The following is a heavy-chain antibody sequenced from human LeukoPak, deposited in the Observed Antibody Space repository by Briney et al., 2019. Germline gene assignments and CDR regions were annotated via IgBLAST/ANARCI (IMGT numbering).Heavy chain of an antibody. CDR2: IRQDGGLK. D-gene: IGHD3-3*01. J-gene: IGHJ4*02. CDR3: ATDRGWRTSGYYLYYFEY. CDR1: GFTFSSYW. Sequence: GGSLRLSCTASGFTFSSYWMSWVRQAPGKGLEWVANIRQDGGLKHYVDSVKGRFTISRDNTKNLLYLQMSSLRAEDTAVYYCATDRGWRTSGYYLYYFEYWGQGTLVTFSS. V-gene: IGHV3-7*01.